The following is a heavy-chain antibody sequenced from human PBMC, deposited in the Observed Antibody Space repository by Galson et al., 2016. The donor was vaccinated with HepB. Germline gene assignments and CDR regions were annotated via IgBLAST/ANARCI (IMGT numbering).Heavy chain of an antibody. D-gene: IGHD4-17*01. CDR2: ISTGSTYI. CDR1: GFSFNTYS. V-gene: IGHV3-21*01. J-gene: IGHJ2*01. CDR3: ARSPAYGDYLPWYFDL. Sequence: SLRLSCAASGFSFNTYSFNWVRQAPGKGLEWVSSISTGSTYIYYADSGKGRFTISRDNAKNSLYLQMSNLRAEDTAVYYCARSPAYGDYLPWYFDLWGRGTLVTVSS.